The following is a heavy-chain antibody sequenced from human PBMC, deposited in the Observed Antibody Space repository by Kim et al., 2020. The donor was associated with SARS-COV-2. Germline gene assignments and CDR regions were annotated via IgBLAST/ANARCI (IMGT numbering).Heavy chain of an antibody. D-gene: IGHD1-26*01. V-gene: IGHV1-3*01. CDR2: GNH. CDR3: ARVRLGSLNWFDP. J-gene: IGHJ5*02. Sequence: GNHTYAPEFQGRGTITRDTCASTAYMGLSSLRSEDTAVYYCARVRLGSLNWFDPWGQGTLVTVSS.